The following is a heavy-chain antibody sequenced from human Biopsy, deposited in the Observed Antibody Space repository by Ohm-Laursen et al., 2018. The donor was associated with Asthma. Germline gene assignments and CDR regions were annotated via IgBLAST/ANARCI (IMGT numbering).Heavy chain of an antibody. D-gene: IGHD6-13*01. CDR3: ARATSTWSQSGPHYFDH. CDR1: GGSIRSHD. J-gene: IGHJ4*02. Sequence: PSETLSLTCTVSGGSIRSHDWTWIRLPPGKGLEYIGDVSHTGSTNYNPSLKSRVTMSLDTSKNQFSLRLTSVTPADTAVYYCARATSTWSQSGPHYFDHWGQGALVTVSS. V-gene: IGHV4-59*11. CDR2: VSHTGST.